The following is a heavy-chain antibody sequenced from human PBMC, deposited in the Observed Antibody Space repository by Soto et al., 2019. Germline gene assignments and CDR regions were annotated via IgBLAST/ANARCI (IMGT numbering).Heavy chain of an antibody. CDR3: ATEVAATTYYFDY. V-gene: IGHV1-24*01. J-gene: IGHJ4*02. D-gene: IGHD6-25*01. CDR2: FDPEDGET. CDR1: GYXXTEXX. Sequence: DSVKVSCKVSGYXXTEXXXHWVRQAPGKGLEWMGGFDPEDGETIYAQKFQGRVTMTEDTSTDTAYMELSSLRSEDTAVYYCATEVAATTYYFDYWGQGTLVTVSS.